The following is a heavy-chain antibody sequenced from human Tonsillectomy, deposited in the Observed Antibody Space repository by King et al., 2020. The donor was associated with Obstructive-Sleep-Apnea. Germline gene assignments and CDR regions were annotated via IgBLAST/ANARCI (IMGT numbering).Heavy chain of an antibody. CDR2: IYYSGCT. J-gene: IGHJ3*02. CDR3: ARSDIVVVPAAHIDAFDI. D-gene: IGHD2-2*01. CDR1: GGSISSSSYY. Sequence: QLQLQESGPGLVKPSETLSLTCTVSGGSISSSSYYWGWILQPPGKGLEWIGSIYYSGCTYYNPSLKSRVTISVDTSKNQFSPKLSSVTAADTAVYYCARSDIVVVPAAHIDAFDIWGQGTMVTVSS. V-gene: IGHV4-39*07.